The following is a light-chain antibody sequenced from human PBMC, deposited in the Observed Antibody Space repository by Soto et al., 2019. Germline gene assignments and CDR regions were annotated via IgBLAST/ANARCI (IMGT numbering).Light chain of an antibody. Sequence: QSALTQPASVSGSPGQSITISCTGTSSDVGGYNFVSCYQQPPGKAPKLMIYEVSNRPSGVSNRFSGSKSGNTASLTISGLQAEDEADYYCSSYTSSSTQVFGTGTKVTVL. CDR3: SSYTSSSTQV. CDR1: SSDVGGYNF. CDR2: EVS. V-gene: IGLV2-14*01. J-gene: IGLJ1*01.